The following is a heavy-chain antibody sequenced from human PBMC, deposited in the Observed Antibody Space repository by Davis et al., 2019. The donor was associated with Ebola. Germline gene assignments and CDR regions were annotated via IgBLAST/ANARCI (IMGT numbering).Heavy chain of an antibody. D-gene: IGHD3-3*01. CDR2: IYYSGST. CDR3: ARGLEGYYDFWSGYYHDAFDI. J-gene: IGHJ3*02. V-gene: IGHV4-61*01. CDR1: GGSVSSGSYY. Sequence: SETLSLTCTVSGGSVSSGSYYWSWIRQPPEKGLEWVGYIYYSGSTNCNPSLKSRVTISVDTSKNQFSLKLSSVTAADTAVYYCARGLEGYYDFWSGYYHDAFDIWGQGTIVTVSS.